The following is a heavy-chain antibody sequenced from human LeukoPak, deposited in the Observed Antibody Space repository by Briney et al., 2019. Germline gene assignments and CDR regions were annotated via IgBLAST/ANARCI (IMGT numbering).Heavy chain of an antibody. V-gene: IGHV3-21*01. D-gene: IGHD1-14*01. CDR1: GFTFSSYS. CDR2: ISSSSSYI. J-gene: IGHJ3*02. Sequence: GGSLRLSCAASGFTFSSYSMNWVRQAPGKGLEWVSSISSSSSYIYYADSVKGRFTTSRDNAKNSLYLQMNSLRTEDTAVYYCARDGGSGSEPDAFDIWGQGTMVTVSS. CDR3: ARDGGSGSEPDAFDI.